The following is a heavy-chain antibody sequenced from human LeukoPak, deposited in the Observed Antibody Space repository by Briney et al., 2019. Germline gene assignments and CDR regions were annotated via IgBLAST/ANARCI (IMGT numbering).Heavy chain of an antibody. CDR2: INPNSGGT. D-gene: IGHD3-10*01. Sequence: ASVKVSCKASGYTLTGYYMHWVRQAPGQGLEWMGWINPNSGGTNYAQKFQGRVTMTRDTSISTAYMELSRLRSDDTAVYYCASELWSGELYSMDVWGQGTTVTVSS. CDR3: ASELWSGELYSMDV. CDR1: GYTLTGYY. J-gene: IGHJ6*02. V-gene: IGHV1-2*02.